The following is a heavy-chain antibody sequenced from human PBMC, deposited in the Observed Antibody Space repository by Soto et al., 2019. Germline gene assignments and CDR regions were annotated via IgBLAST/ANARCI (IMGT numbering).Heavy chain of an antibody. Sequence: ASVKVSCKASGYTFTSYGISWVRQAPGQGLEWMGWINPNSGGTNYAQKFQGWVTMTRDTSISTAYMELSRLRSDDTAVYYCARAGSQLHPVDYWGQGTLVTVSS. CDR3: ARAGSQLHPVDY. V-gene: IGHV1-2*04. CDR2: INPNSGGT. J-gene: IGHJ4*02. CDR1: GYTFTSYG. D-gene: IGHD1-26*01.